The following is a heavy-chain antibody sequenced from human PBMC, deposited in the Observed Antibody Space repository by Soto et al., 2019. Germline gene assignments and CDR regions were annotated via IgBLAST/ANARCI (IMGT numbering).Heavy chain of an antibody. Sequence: PGGSLILSCAASGSTFSSYSMHWVRQAPGKGLEWVAVISYDGSNKYYADSVKGRFTISRDNSKNTLYLQMNSLRAEDTAVYYCAKDTYYGSGNPDYWGQGTLVTVSS. CDR1: GSTFSSYS. CDR3: AKDTYYGSGNPDY. J-gene: IGHJ4*02. D-gene: IGHD3-10*01. V-gene: IGHV3-30*18. CDR2: ISYDGSNK.